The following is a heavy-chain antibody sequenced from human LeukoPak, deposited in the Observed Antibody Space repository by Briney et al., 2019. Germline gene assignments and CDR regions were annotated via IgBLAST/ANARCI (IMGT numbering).Heavy chain of an antibody. J-gene: IGHJ4*02. V-gene: IGHV3-23*01. Sequence: PGGSLRLSCAASGFTFTNYGMTWVRQAPGKGLEWVSAIGGGGDTTYYADSVKGRFTISRDNSKNTVYLQMNFLRAEDTALYYCAKIVDEGVDYWGQGTLVTVSS. CDR3: AKIVDEGVDY. CDR1: GFTFTNYG. D-gene: IGHD2-15*01. CDR2: IGGGGDTT.